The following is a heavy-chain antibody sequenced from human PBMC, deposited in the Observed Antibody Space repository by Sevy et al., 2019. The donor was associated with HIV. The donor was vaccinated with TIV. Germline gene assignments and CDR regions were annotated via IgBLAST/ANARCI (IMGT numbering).Heavy chain of an antibody. J-gene: IGHJ2*01. CDR3: ARGGVGVVHSPIIGLGPWTKYWYFDL. CDR2: VNHSGST. D-gene: IGHD3-3*01. V-gene: IGHV4-34*01. CDR1: GGSFSGYS. Sequence: SETLSLTCAVSGGSFSGYSWDWIRQPPGKGLEWIGEVNHSGSTNYNPSLKSRVTISVDTSKNHFSLKLNFMTAADTAVYYCARGGVGVVHSPIIGLGPWTKYWYFDLWGRGTLVTVSS.